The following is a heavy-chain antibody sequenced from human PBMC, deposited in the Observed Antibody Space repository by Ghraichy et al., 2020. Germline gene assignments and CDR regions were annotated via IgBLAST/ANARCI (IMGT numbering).Heavy chain of an antibody. CDR1: GGSISSYY. D-gene: IGHD6-13*01. V-gene: IGHV4-59*01. Sequence: SETLSLTCTVSGGSISSYYWSWIRQPPGKGLEWIGYIYYSGSTNYNPSLKSRVTISVDTSKNQFSLKLSSVTAADTAVYYCARGVRIAAAGTRYYYYMDVWGKGTTVTVSS. J-gene: IGHJ6*03. CDR3: ARGVRIAAAGTRYYYYMDV. CDR2: IYYSGST.